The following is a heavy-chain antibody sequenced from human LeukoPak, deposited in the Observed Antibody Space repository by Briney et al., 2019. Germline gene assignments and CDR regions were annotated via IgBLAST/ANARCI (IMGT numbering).Heavy chain of an antibody. CDR2: ISGSGGST. J-gene: IGHJ4*02. CDR1: GFTFSSYA. Sequence: PGGSLRLSCAASGFTFSSYAMSWVRQAPGKGLEWVSAISGSGGSTYYADSVKGRFTISRDNSKNTLYLQMNSLRAEDTAVYHCAKAEGDLYYFDYWGQGTLVTVSS. V-gene: IGHV3-23*01. D-gene: IGHD2-21*02. CDR3: AKAEGDLYYFDY.